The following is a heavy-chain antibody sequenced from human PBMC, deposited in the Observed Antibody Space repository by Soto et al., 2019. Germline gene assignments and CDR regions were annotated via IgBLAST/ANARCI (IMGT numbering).Heavy chain of an antibody. V-gene: IGHV3-30*18. CDR1: GFTFSSYG. J-gene: IGHJ4*02. D-gene: IGHD1-26*01. CDR3: AKDLGDGYYNAGFDY. Sequence: GGSLRLSCAASGFTFSSYGMHWVRQAPGKGLEWVAVISYDGSNKYYADSVKGRFTISRDNSKNTLYPQMNSLRAEDTAVYYCAKDLGDGYYNAGFDYWGQGTLVTVSS. CDR2: ISYDGSNK.